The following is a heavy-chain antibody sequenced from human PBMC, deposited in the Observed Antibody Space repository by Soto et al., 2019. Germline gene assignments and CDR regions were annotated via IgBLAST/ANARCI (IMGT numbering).Heavy chain of an antibody. CDR3: ARREKTYYFDY. V-gene: IGHV5-51*01. CDR2: IYPGDSDT. D-gene: IGHD1-26*01. Sequence: GESLKISCKGSGYSFTSYWIGWVRQTPGKGLEWMGIIYPGDSDTRYSPSFQGQVTISVDKSISTAYLQWSSLKASDTAMYYRARREKTYYFDYWGQGTLVTVS. J-gene: IGHJ4*02. CDR1: GYSFTSYW.